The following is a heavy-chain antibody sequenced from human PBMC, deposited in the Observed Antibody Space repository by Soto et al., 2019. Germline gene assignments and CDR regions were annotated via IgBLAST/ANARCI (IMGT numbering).Heavy chain of an antibody. CDR3: TSEPMDRGYNGPFED. D-gene: IGHD5-12*01. Sequence: VVSLRISCAASGFTFSNAWMSWVRQAPGKGLEWVGRIKSKTDGGTTDYAAPVKGRCTISRDDSKNTLYLQMNSLKTEDTAVYYCTSEPMDRGYNGPFEDCGQATLVTV. CDR2: IKSKTDGGTT. J-gene: IGHJ4*02. V-gene: IGHV3-15*01. CDR1: GFTFSNAW.